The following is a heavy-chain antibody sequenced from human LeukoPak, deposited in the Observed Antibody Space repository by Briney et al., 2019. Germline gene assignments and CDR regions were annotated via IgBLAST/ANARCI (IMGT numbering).Heavy chain of an antibody. D-gene: IGHD2-15*01. J-gene: IGHJ3*02. CDR3: ARDLGGIVVVVAASDAHAFDI. CDR1: GGTFSSYA. CDR2: IIPIFGTA. V-gene: IGHV1-69*06. Sequence: EASVKVSCKASGGTFSSYAISWVRQAPGQGLEWMGGIIPIFGTANYAQKFQGRVTITADKSTSTAYMELSSLRSEDTAVYYCARDLGGIVVVVAASDAHAFDIWGQGTMVTVSS.